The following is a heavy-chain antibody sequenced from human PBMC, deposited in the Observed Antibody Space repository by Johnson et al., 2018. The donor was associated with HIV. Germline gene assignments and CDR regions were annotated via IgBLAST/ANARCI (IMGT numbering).Heavy chain of an antibody. Sequence: VQLVESGGGLVQPGGSLRLSCAASGFTFSNHHMTWVRQAPGKGLEWVANINRDGSDKYYVDSVKGRFTISRDNSKNTLYLQMGSLRAEDTAVYYCARYGYRPEAAFDIWGQGTMVTVSS. CDR2: INRDGSDK. D-gene: IGHD5-24*01. CDR1: GFTFSNHH. J-gene: IGHJ3*02. V-gene: IGHV3-7*01. CDR3: ARYGYRPEAAFDI.